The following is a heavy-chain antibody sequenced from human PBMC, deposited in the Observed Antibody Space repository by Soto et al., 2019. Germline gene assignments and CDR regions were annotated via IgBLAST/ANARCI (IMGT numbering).Heavy chain of an antibody. CDR2: IYTGGST. J-gene: IGHJ4*02. V-gene: IGHV4-4*07. Sequence: SETLSLTCSVSGGSVSNYYWSWFRQPAGKGLEWIGRIYTGGSTNYNPSLKSRVTLSVDTSKNQFSLRLTSVTAADTAVYYCARANVGPPGGGSWTMPFDFWGQGTLVTVSS. CDR3: ARANVGPPGGGSWTMPFDF. D-gene: IGHD2-15*01. CDR1: GGSVSNYY.